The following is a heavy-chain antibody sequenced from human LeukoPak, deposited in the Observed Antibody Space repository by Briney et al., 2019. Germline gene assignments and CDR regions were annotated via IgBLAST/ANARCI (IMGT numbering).Heavy chain of an antibody. J-gene: IGHJ4*02. Sequence: ASVKVSCKASGYAFGIYGISWVRQAPGQGLEWMAWISPYNGYTNYAQNLQARVTLTTDTSTSTAYMEMFSLRSDDTAVYYCVRDGGSESPTRDYRGQGTLVTVSS. V-gene: IGHV1-18*01. CDR2: ISPYNGYT. CDR1: GYAFGIYG. CDR3: VRDGGSESPTRDY. D-gene: IGHD3-16*01.